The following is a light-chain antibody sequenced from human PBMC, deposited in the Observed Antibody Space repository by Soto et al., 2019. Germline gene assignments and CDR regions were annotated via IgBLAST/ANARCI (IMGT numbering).Light chain of an antibody. CDR3: MQALQTRWT. V-gene: IGKV2-28*01. Sequence: DIVMTQSPLSLPVTPGEPASISCRSSQSLLHSNGYNYLDWYLQKPGQSPQLLIYLGSNRASGVPDRFSGSVSGTDFTLKISRVEAEDVGVSYCMQALQTRWTFGQGTKVEI. J-gene: IGKJ1*01. CDR1: QSLLHSNGYNY. CDR2: LGS.